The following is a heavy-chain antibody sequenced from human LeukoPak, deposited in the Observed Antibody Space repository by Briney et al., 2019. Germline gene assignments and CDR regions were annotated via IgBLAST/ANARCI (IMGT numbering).Heavy chain of an antibody. D-gene: IGHD6-13*01. CDR3: ARVNSSSWSYHFDY. CDR1: GFAFSNYA. Sequence: PGGSLRLYCAASGFAFSNYAMHWVRQAPGKGLEWVAVISYDGSNKYYTDSVKGRFTISRDNSMNTLYLQMNSLRPEDTAVYYCARVNSSSWSYHFDYWGQGTLVTVSS. CDR2: ISYDGSNK. V-gene: IGHV3-30*04. J-gene: IGHJ4*02.